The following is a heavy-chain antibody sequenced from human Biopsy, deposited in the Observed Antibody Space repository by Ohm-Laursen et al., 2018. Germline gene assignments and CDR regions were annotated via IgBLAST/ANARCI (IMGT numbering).Heavy chain of an antibody. Sequence: GSSVKVSCKASGYTLTGYAMHWVRQAPGEGLEWIGLINPNTGATTYAQKFQGRVTMTKDTSISIAYMELSRLRSDDTAVYYCARTPRDSFWSGSYKRGLWFDPWGQGTLVIVSS. D-gene: IGHD3-3*01. CDR3: ARTPRDSFWSGSYKRGLWFDP. V-gene: IGHV1-2*02. CDR2: INPNTGAT. CDR1: GYTLTGYA. J-gene: IGHJ5*02.